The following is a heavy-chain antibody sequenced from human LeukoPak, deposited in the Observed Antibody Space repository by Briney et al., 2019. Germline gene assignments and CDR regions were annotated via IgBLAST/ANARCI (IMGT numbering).Heavy chain of an antibody. CDR3: ARTGCSGGSCYRYYYYGMDV. Sequence: KPSETLSLTCTVSGGSITSTTYYWGWIRQSPGKGLEWIGYIYYSGSTNYNPSLKSRVTISVDTSKNQFSLKLSSVTAADTAVYYCARTGCSGGSCYRYYYYGMDVWGQGTTVTVSS. D-gene: IGHD2-15*01. J-gene: IGHJ6*02. CDR1: GGSITSTTYY. CDR2: IYYSGST. V-gene: IGHV4-61*05.